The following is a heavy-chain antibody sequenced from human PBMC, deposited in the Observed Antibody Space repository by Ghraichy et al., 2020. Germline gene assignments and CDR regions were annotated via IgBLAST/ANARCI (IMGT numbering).Heavy chain of an antibody. CDR2: IYYGGTT. Sequence: SETLSLTCTVSGGSISSYYWSWVRQPPGKGLEWIGYIYYGGTTNYNPSLKSRVTMSVDTSKNQFSLNLSSVTAADTAVYYCARVGMSTYWYFDLWGRGTLVTVSS. CDR3: ARVGMSTYWYFDL. J-gene: IGHJ2*01. D-gene: IGHD7-27*01. CDR1: GGSISSYY. V-gene: IGHV4-59*13.